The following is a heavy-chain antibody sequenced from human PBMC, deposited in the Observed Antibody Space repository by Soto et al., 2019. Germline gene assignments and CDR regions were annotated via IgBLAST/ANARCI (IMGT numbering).Heavy chain of an antibody. Sequence: ASVEVPCKASGYTFSSYAMHWVRQAPGQRLEWMGWINAGYGNTKSSQKFQDRVTISRDTSASTAYMELTSLRSEDTAVYYCARDTGDGTFDFWGQGTLVTVPQ. D-gene: IGHD7-27*01. J-gene: IGHJ4*02. CDR1: GYTFSSYA. CDR2: INAGYGNT. V-gene: IGHV1-3*01. CDR3: ARDTGDGTFDF.